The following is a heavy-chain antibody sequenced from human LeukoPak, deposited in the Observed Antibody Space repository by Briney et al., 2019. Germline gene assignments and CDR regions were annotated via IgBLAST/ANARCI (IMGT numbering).Heavy chain of an antibody. D-gene: IGHD4/OR15-4a*01. CDR3: ARDAGANDY. V-gene: IGHV4-59*01. Sequence: SETLSLTCTVSGGSISSYYWSWIRQPPGKGLEWIGYIYYSGSTNYNPSLKSRVTISVDTSKNQFSLKLSSVTAADTAVYHCARDAGANDYWGQGTLVTVSS. CDR1: GGSISSYY. CDR2: IYYSGST. J-gene: IGHJ4*02.